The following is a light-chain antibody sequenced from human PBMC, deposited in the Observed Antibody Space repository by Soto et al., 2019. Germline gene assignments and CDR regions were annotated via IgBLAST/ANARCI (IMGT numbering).Light chain of an antibody. Sequence: QSVLTQPASVSGAPGQSITISCTGTSSDVGGYDYVSWYQQHPGTAPKLLIYDVSDRPSGVSDRFSGSKSGNTASLTISGLQAEDEAYYYCTSYTGSSTWVFGGGTKLTVL. J-gene: IGLJ3*02. CDR1: SSDVGGYDY. CDR3: TSYTGSSTWV. CDR2: DVS. V-gene: IGLV2-14*01.